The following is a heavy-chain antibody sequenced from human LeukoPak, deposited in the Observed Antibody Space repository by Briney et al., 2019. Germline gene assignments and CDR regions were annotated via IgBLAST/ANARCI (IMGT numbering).Heavy chain of an antibody. CDR1: GYTFTSYD. D-gene: IGHD7-27*01. CDR2: MNPNSGNT. CDR3: ARVTLTGDHFNAFDI. Sequence: ASVKVSCKASGYTFTSYDINWVRQATGQGLEWMGWMNPNSGNTNYAQKLQGRVTMTTDTSTSTAYMELRSLRSDDTAVYYCARVTLTGDHFNAFDIWGQGTMVTVSS. V-gene: IGHV1-18*01. J-gene: IGHJ3*02.